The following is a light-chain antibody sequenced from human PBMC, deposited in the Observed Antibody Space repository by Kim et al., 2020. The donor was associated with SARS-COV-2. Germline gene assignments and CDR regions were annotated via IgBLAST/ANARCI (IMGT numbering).Light chain of an antibody. CDR3: HVWDTSNDRVV. V-gene: IGLV3-21*03. CDR2: DDS. CDR1: TVAIKS. Sequence: APGKTAGITGGGDTVAIKSVCWDQQKTGQAPVAVIYDDSHRPSVVPERFSGSRSGNTATLTISGVEAGDEADYYCHVWDTSNDRVVFGGGTQLTVL. J-gene: IGLJ2*01.